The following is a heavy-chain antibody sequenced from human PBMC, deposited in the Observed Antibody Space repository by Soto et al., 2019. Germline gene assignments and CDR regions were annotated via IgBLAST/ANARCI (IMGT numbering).Heavy chain of an antibody. CDR2: IYYTGIT. V-gene: IGHV4-59*05. Sequence: SETLSLTCTVSGGSISSYYWSWIRQPAGKGLEWIGSIYYTGITYYNPSPESRVTISVDTSKNQFSLQLNSVTAADTAVYYCAGPPTTIPDAFEIWGQGTMVTVSS. CDR1: GGSISSYY. CDR3: AGPPTTIPDAFEI. D-gene: IGHD3-10*01. J-gene: IGHJ3*02.